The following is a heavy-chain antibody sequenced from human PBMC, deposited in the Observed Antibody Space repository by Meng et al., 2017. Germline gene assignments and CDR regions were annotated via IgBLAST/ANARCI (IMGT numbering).Heavy chain of an antibody. Sequence: SVKVSCKASGGTFSSYAISWVRQAPGQGLEWMGGIIPIFGTANYAQKFQGRVTMTADESTSTAYMELSSLRSEDTAVYYCARGRADIVVVPAARTNWFDPWGQGTLVTVSS. J-gene: IGHJ5*02. CDR3: ARGRADIVVVPAARTNWFDP. V-gene: IGHV1-69*13. CDR1: GGTFSSYA. CDR2: IIPIFGTA. D-gene: IGHD2-2*01.